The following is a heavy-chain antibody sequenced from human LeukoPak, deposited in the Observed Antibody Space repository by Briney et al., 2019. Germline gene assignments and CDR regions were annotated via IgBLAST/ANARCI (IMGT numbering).Heavy chain of an antibody. CDR3: ARDRVAWFDP. V-gene: IGHV4-61*02. J-gene: IGHJ5*02. Sequence: SQTLSLTCTVSGGSISSGSYYWSWIRQPAGKGLEWIGRIYTSGSTNYNPSLKSRVTISVDTSKDQFSLKLSSVTAADTAVYYCARDRVAWFDPWGQGTLVTVSS. CDR2: IYTSGST. CDR1: GGSISSGSYY.